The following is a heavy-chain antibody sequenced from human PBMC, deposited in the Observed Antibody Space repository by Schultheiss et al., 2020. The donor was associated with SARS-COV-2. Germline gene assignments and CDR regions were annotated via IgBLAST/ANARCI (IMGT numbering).Heavy chain of an antibody. J-gene: IGHJ4*02. CDR2: IYYSGST. CDR3: ARLIAAAPGGDY. Sequence: SQTLSLTCTVSGGSISSYYWSWIRQPPGKGLEWIGSIYYSGSTNYNPSLKSRVTISVDTSKNQFSLKLSSVTAADTAVYYCARLIAAAPGGDYWGQGTLVTVSS. D-gene: IGHD6-13*01. V-gene: IGHV4-59*01. CDR1: GGSISSYY.